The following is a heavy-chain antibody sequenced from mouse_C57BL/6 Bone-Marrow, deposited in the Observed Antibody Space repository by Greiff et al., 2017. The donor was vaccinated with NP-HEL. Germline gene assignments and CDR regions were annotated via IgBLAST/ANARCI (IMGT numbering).Heavy chain of an antibody. CDR1: GYSITSDY. V-gene: IGHV3-8*01. CDR2: ISYSGST. D-gene: IGHD2-2*01. J-gene: IGHJ4*01. Sequence: EVKLMESGPGLAKPSQTLSLTCSVTGYSITSDYWNWLRKFPGNKLEYMGYISYSGSTYYNPSLKSRISITRDTSKNQYYLQLNSVTTEDTATYYCARSPVWLRRNYYAMDYWGQGTSVTVSS. CDR3: ARSPVWLRRNYYAMDY.